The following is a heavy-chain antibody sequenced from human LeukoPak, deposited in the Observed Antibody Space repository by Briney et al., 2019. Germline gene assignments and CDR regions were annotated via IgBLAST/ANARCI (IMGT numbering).Heavy chain of an antibody. CDR1: GFSFSNYA. CDR3: ARDPSRGYNYYSYMDV. D-gene: IGHD6-13*01. Sequence: GGSLRLSCAASGFSFSNYAMNWVRQAPGKGLEWVSYISGSSAALYYADSVEGRFTISRDKAKNSLYLQMNSLRAEDTAVYYCARDPSRGYNYYSYMDVWGKGTTVTVSS. J-gene: IGHJ6*03. V-gene: IGHV3-48*01. CDR2: ISGSSAAL.